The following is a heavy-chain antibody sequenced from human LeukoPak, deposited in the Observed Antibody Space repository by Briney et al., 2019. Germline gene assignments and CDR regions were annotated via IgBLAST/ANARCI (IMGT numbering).Heavy chain of an antibody. Sequence: SETLSLTCTVSGGSISSYYWSWIRQPAGKGLEWIGRIYTSGSTNYNPSLKSRVTMSADTSKNQFSLKLSSVTAADTAVYYCAREAAVAGECYFDYWGQGTLVTVSS. D-gene: IGHD6-19*01. CDR3: AREAAVAGECYFDY. CDR1: GGSISSYY. J-gene: IGHJ4*02. V-gene: IGHV4-4*07. CDR2: IYTSGST.